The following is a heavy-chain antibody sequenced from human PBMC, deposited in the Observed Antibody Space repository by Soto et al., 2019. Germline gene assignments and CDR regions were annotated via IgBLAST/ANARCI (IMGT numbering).Heavy chain of an antibody. V-gene: IGHV4-39*01. CDR2: IFYSGST. Sequence: QLQLQESGPGLVKPSETLSLTCTVSGGSISRSSYYWDWIRQPPGKGLEWIGSIFYSGSTYYKPSLECRVTISVDTSKNQFSLKLSSVTAADTAVYYCVSHSYYYGVDVWGQGTTVTVSS. J-gene: IGHJ6*02. CDR3: VSHSYYYGVDV. CDR1: GGSISRSSYY.